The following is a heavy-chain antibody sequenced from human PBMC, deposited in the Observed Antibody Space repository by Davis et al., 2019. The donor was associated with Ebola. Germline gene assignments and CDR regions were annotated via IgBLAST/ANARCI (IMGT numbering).Heavy chain of an antibody. CDR1: GFTFSTYA. CDR3: ARSANPLSSGWNGGLDV. Sequence: GESLKISCAASGFTFSTYAMHLVRQAPGKGLEWVAIIWYDGSNKDYTDSVKGRFTISRDDSKNTLYLQMNSLRAEDTAVYYCARSANPLSSGWNGGLDVWGKGTTVTVSS. J-gene: IGHJ6*04. D-gene: IGHD6-19*01. CDR2: IWYDGSNK. V-gene: IGHV3-33*01.